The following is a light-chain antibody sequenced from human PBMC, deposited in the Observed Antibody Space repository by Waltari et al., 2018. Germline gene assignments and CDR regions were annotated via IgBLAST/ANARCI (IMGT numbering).Light chain of an antibody. CDR2: SNN. CDR1: SSNIGSNT. V-gene: IGLV1-44*01. J-gene: IGLJ1*01. CDR3: AAWDDSLNGYV. Sequence: QSVLTQPPSASGTPGPRVTIPCSGSSSNIGSNTVNWYQQLPGTAPKLLIYSNNQRPSGVPDRFSCSKSGTSASLAISGLQSEDEADYYCAAWDDSLNGYVFGTGTKVTVL.